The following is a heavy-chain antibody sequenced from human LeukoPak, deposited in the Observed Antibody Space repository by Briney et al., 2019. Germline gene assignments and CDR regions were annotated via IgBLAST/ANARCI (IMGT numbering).Heavy chain of an antibody. CDR3: ARDGVSISHDY. J-gene: IGHJ4*02. Sequence: TSETLSLTCTVSGGSISGYYWSWIRQRAGKGLEWIGRIHTSGNTNYNPSLKSRVTMSVDTSKNQFSLKLTSITAADTAVYYCARDGVSISHDYWGQGTLVTVSS. V-gene: IGHV4-4*07. D-gene: IGHD5/OR15-5a*01. CDR1: GGSISGYY. CDR2: IHTSGNT.